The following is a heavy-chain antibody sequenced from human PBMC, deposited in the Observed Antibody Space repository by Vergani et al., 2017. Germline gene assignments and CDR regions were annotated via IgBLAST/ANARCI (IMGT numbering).Heavy chain of an antibody. V-gene: IGHV3-30*03. CDR3: ARGDILTGSGNWFDP. Sequence: VQLVESGGGLVQPGGSLRLSCSASGFTFSSYGMHWVRQAPGKGLEGVAVISYDGSNKYYADSVKGRFTISRDNSKNTLYLQMNSLRAEDTAVYYCARGDILTGSGNWFDPGGQGTLVTVSS. CDR2: ISYDGSNK. J-gene: IGHJ5*02. CDR1: GFTFSSYG. D-gene: IGHD3-9*01.